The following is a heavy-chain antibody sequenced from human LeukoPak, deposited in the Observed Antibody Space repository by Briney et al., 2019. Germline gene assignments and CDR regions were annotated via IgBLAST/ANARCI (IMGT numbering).Heavy chain of an antibody. CDR2: ISTYNGNT. D-gene: IGHD1-7*01. J-gene: IGHJ4*02. CDR1: GYTFTSYG. Sequence: ASVKVSCEASGYTFTSYGISWVRQAPGQGLEWMGWISTYNGNTNYAQKFQGRVTMTTDTSTGTAYMELRSLESDDTAIYYCARRGTYFDYWGQGTLVTVSS. V-gene: IGHV1-18*01. CDR3: ARRGTYFDY.